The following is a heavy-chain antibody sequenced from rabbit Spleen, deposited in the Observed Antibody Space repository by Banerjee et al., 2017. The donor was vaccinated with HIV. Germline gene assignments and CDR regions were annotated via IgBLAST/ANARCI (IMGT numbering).Heavy chain of an antibody. CDR3: ARDTGSSFSSYGMDL. V-gene: IGHV1S45*01. CDR1: GFSFSDRDV. D-gene: IGHD8-1*01. Sequence: QEHLVESGRGLVKPEGSLTLTCKASGFSFSDRDVMCWVRQAPGKGLQWIACINAYTGKPVYATWAKGRFTCSKTSSTTVTLQMTSLTVADTATYFCARDTGSSFSSYGMDLWGQGTLVTVS. J-gene: IGHJ6*01. CDR2: INAYTGKP.